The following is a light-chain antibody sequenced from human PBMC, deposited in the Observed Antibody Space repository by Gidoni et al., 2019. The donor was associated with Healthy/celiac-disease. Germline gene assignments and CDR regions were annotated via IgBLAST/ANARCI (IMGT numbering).Light chain of an antibody. CDR3: QQYGSSPAT. CDR2: GAS. Sequence: EIVLTQSPGTLSLSPGERATLSCRASQSVSSSYLAWYQQKPGQAPRLLSYGASRRATGIPDRFSGSGSGTDFTLTISRLEPEDFAVYYCQQYGSSPATFGQGTKVEIK. V-gene: IGKV3-20*01. CDR1: QSVSSSY. J-gene: IGKJ1*01.